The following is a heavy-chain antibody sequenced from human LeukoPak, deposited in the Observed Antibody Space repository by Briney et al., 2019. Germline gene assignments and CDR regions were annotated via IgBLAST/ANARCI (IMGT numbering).Heavy chain of an antibody. V-gene: IGHV4-38-2*02. CDR3: ARVPIVVVAALDAFDI. CDR1: GYSISSGYY. D-gene: IGHD2-15*01. Sequence: PSETLSLTCTVSGYSISSGYYWGWIRQPPGKGLEWIGSIYHSGSTYYNPSLKSRVTISVDTSKNQFSLKLSSVTAADTAVYYCARVPIVVVAALDAFDIWGQGTMVTVSS. CDR2: IYHSGST. J-gene: IGHJ3*02.